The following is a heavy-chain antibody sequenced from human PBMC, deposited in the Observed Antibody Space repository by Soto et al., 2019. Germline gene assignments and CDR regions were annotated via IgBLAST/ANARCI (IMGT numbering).Heavy chain of an antibody. Sequence: EASVNVSCKASGYSFTDYHIHWVRQAPGQGLEWLGRINPKSGGTSTAQKFQGWVTMTRDRSISTVYMELTRLRSDDTAVYFCARGHSTDCSNGVCSFLYNQEMDVWGQGTTGT. V-gene: IGHV1-2*04. CDR1: GYSFTDYH. CDR3: ARGHSTDCSNGVCSFLYNQEMDV. J-gene: IGHJ6*02. D-gene: IGHD2-8*01. CDR2: INPKSGGT.